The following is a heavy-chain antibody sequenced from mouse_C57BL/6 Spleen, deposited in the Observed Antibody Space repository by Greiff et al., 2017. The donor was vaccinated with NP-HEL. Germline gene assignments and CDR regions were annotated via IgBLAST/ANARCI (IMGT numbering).Heavy chain of an antibody. Sequence: QVQLKESGAELMKPGASVKLSCKATGYTFTGYWIEWVKQRPGHGLEWIGEILPGSGSTNYNEKFKGKATFTADTSSNTVYMQLSSLKTEDSASYYCARTPSYYCSSYNWYFDVWGTGTTVTVSS. CDR2: ILPGSGST. D-gene: IGHD1-1*01. J-gene: IGHJ1*03. CDR3: ARTPSYYCSSYNWYFDV. V-gene: IGHV1-9*01. CDR1: GYTFTGYW.